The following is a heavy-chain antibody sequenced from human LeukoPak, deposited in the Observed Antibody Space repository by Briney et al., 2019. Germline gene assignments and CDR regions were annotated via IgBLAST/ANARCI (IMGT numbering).Heavy chain of an antibody. V-gene: IGHV3-7*01. CDR1: GFTFGDYA. CDR2: IQQDGSEK. CDR3: VRLRYTYGKNFDC. J-gene: IGHJ4*02. Sequence: GGSLRLSCTASGFTFGDYAMSWVRQAPGKGLEWVANIQQDGSEKKYVDSVKGRFTISRDNAKNSLYLQMDSLRAEDTAVYYCVRLRYTYGKNFDCWGQGTLVTVSS. D-gene: IGHD5-18*01.